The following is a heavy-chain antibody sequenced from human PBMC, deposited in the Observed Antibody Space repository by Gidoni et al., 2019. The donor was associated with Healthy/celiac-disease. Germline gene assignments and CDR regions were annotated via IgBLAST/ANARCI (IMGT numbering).Heavy chain of an antibody. D-gene: IGHD7-27*01. CDR3: ASDRSVQADMGTDDAFDI. CDR1: GLTLSSYS. V-gene: IGHV3-48*02. Sequence: EVQLVESGGGLVQPGGCLRFFCAASGLTLSSYSRNWVSQAPGKGLGWVSYSSSSSSTVYCTTSVEGRFTISRDNARNSLYLQMNRLRDEHTAEYYCASDRSVQADMGTDDAFDIWGQGTMVTVSS. CDR2: SSSSSSTV. J-gene: IGHJ3*02.